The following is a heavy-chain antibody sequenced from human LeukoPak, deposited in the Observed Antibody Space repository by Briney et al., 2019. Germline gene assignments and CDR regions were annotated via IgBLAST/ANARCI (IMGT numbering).Heavy chain of an antibody. J-gene: IGHJ4*02. CDR2: INHSGST. Sequence: SETLSLTCAVYGGSFSGYYWSWIRQPPGKGLEWIGEINHSGSTNYNPSLKSRVTISVDTSKNQFSLKLSFVTAADTAVYYCARGRDIVVVPAARFDYWGQGTLVTVSS. CDR3: ARGRDIVVVPAARFDY. CDR1: GGSFSGYY. D-gene: IGHD2-2*01. V-gene: IGHV4-34*01.